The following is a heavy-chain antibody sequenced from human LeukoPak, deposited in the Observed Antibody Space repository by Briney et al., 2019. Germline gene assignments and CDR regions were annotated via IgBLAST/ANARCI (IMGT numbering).Heavy chain of an antibody. D-gene: IGHD5-24*01. CDR2: IIPIFGTA. J-gene: IGHJ4*02. CDR3: ARGLERVEMATIIPY. CDR1: GYTFTSYD. Sequence: SVKVSCKASGYTFTSYDISWVRQAPGQGLEWMGGIIPIFGTANYAQKFQGRVTITADESTSTAYMELSSLRSEDTAVYYCARGLERVEMATIIPYWGQGTLVTVSS. V-gene: IGHV1-69*13.